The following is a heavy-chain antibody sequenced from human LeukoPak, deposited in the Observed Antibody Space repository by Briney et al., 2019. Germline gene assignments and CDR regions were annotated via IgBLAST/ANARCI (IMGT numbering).Heavy chain of an antibody. J-gene: IGHJ5*02. Sequence: GGSLRLSCAASGFTFSSYSMNWVRQAPGKGLEWVSSISSSSSYIYYADSVKGRFTISRDNAKNPLYLQMNSLRAEDTAVYYCARDSGPVNWFDPWGQGTLVTVSS. CDR1: GFTFSSYS. CDR2: ISSSSSYI. CDR3: ARDSGPVNWFDP. V-gene: IGHV3-21*01.